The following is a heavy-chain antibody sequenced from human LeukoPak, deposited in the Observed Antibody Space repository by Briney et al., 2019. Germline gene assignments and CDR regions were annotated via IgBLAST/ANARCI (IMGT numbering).Heavy chain of an antibody. CDR3: ARSTNPPYSSTGDWFDP. D-gene: IGHD6-13*01. V-gene: IGHV1-46*01. Sequence: ASVKVSCKASGYTFTSYYMRWVRQAPGQGLEGMGIINPSGGSTSYAQKFQGRVTITTDESTSTAYMELSSLRSEDTAVYYCARSTNPPYSSTGDWFDPWGQGTLVTVSS. CDR2: INPSGGST. CDR1: GYTFTSYY. J-gene: IGHJ5*02.